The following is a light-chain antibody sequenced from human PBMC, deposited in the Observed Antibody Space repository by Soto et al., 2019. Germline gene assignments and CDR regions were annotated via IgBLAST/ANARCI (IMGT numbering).Light chain of an antibody. CDR2: GVS. V-gene: IGLV2-14*01. J-gene: IGLJ2*01. Sequence: QSALTQPASVSGSPGQSITISCTGTSSVIGGYNYVSWYQQHPGKAPKLMIYGVSNRPSGVSGRFFGSKSGNTASLTISGLQPEDEADYYCNSYRSSIIPVVFGGGTKVTVL. CDR1: SSVIGGYNY. CDR3: NSYRSSIIPVV.